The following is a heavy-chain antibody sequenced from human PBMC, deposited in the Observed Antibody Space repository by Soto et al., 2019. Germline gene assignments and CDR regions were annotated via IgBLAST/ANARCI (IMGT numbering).Heavy chain of an antibody. V-gene: IGHV4-59*01. CDR2: IYYSGST. CDR3: ARVRRSQRGGNWFDP. CDR1: GGSISSYY. J-gene: IGHJ5*02. Sequence: SETLSLTCTVSGGSISSYYWSWIRQPPGKGLEWIGYIYYSGSTNYNPSLKSRVTISVDTSKNQFSLKLSSVTAADTAVYYCARVRRSQRGGNWFDPWGQGTLVTSPQ. D-gene: IGHD2-15*01.